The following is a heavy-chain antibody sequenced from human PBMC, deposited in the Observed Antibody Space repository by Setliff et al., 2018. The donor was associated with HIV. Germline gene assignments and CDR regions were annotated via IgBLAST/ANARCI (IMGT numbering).Heavy chain of an antibody. CDR3: ARETYYYDNPQYYYYYVDV. CDR1: GGSISSGSYY. J-gene: IGHJ6*03. V-gene: IGHV4-61*02. D-gene: IGHD3-22*01. CDR2: IYTSGST. Sequence: SETLSLTCTVSGGSISSGSYYWSWIRQPAGKGLEWIGRIYTSGSTNYNPSLKSRVTISVDTSKNQFSLKLRSVTAADTAVYYCARETYYYDNPQYYYYYVDVWGKGTTVTGSS.